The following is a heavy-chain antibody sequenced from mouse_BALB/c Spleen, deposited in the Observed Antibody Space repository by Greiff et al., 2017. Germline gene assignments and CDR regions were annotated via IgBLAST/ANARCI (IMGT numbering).Heavy chain of an antibody. CDR2: ISYSGST. D-gene: IGHD1-1*01. Sequence: EVQLVESGPGLVKPSQSLSLTCTVTGYSITSDYAWNWIRQFPGNKLEWMGYISYSGSTSYNPSLKSRISITRDTSKNQFFLQLNSVTTEDTATYYCVYGSSYVTYWGQGTLVTVSA. CDR1: GYSITSDYA. CDR3: VYGSSYVTY. J-gene: IGHJ3*01. V-gene: IGHV3-2*02.